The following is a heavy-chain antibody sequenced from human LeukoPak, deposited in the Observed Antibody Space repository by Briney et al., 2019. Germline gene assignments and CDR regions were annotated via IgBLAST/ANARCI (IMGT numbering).Heavy chain of an antibody. J-gene: IGHJ4*02. Sequence: GGSLRLSCAVSGITLSNYGMSWVRQAPGKGLEWVAGISGSGGSTNYAHSVKGRFTISRDNRKNTLYLQMNSPRAEDTAVYFCAKRGVVIRVILVGFHKEAYYFDSWGQGALVTVSS. CDR1: GITLSNYG. CDR3: AKRGVVIRVILVGFHKEAYYFDS. D-gene: IGHD3-22*01. CDR2: ISGSGGST. V-gene: IGHV3-23*01.